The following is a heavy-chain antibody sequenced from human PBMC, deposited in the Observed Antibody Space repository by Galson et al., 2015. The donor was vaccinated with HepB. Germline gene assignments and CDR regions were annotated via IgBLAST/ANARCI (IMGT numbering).Heavy chain of an antibody. CDR2: ISGGGGST. D-gene: IGHD3-10*01. Sequence: SLRLSCAASGFTFSSYAMSWVRQAPGKGLEWVSAISGGGGSTYYADSVKGRFTISRDNSKNTLYLQMNSLRAEDTAVYYCETNVGHGSGSYYPYYFDYWGQGTLVTVSS. CDR3: ETNVGHGSGSYYPYYFDY. V-gene: IGHV3-23*01. CDR1: GFTFSSYA. J-gene: IGHJ4*02.